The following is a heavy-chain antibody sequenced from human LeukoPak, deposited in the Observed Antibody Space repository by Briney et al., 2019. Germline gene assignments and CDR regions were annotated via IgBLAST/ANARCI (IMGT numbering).Heavy chain of an antibody. D-gene: IGHD2-2*01. V-gene: IGHV1-46*01. CDR3: ARDFGRIVVVPAAMRGCFDP. CDR2: INPSGGST. CDR1: GYTFTSYY. Sequence: ASVKVSCKASGYTFTSYYMHWVPQAPGQGLEWMGIINPSGGSTSYAQKFQGRVTMTRDTSTSTVYMELSSLRSEDTAVYYCARDFGRIVVVPAAMRGCFDPWGQGTLVTVSS. J-gene: IGHJ5*02.